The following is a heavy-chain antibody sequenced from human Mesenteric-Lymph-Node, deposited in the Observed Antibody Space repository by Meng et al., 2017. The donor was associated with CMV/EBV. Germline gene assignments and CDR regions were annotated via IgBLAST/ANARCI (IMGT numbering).Heavy chain of an antibody. D-gene: IGHD2-2*01. CDR2: INPNSGGT. CDR1: GYTFTGYY. J-gene: IGHJ4*02. V-gene: IGHV1-2*02. CDR3: ARDGADCPATSCSIDF. Sequence: ASVKVSCKASGYTFTGYYMHWVRQAPGQGLEWMGWINPNSGGTNYAQKFQGRVTMTRDTSISTAYMELSRLRSDDTAVYYCARDGADCPATSCSIDFWGQGTQVTVSS.